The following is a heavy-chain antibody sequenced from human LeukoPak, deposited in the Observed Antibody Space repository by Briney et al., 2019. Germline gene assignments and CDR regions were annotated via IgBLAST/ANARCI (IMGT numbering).Heavy chain of an antibody. CDR1: GFTVSSNY. CDR3: ARESYIYGSGSHDAFDI. V-gene: IGHV3-53*01. D-gene: IGHD3-10*01. Sequence: GGSLRLSCAASGFTVSSNYMSWVRQAPGKGLEWVSVIYSGGSTYYADSVKGRFTISRDNSKNTLYLQMNSLRAEDTAVYYCARESYIYGSGSHDAFDIWGQGTMVTVSS. CDR2: IYSGGST. J-gene: IGHJ3*02.